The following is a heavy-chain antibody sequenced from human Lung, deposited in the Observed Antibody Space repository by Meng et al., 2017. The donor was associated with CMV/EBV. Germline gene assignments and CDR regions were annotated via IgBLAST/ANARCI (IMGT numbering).Heavy chain of an antibody. CDR3: VKDLYGGWPLSSSPSFDY. Sequence: FTFMGYAMSWVGQGQGKGMEWGSLIRGCGGTPYYADSVKGRFTISRDNSKNTLYLQMNSLRAEDTAVYYCVKDLYGGWPLSSSPSFDYWGQGTLVTVSS. CDR1: FTFMGYA. CDR2: IRGCGGTP. J-gene: IGHJ4*02. V-gene: IGHV3-23*01. D-gene: IGHD6-13*01.